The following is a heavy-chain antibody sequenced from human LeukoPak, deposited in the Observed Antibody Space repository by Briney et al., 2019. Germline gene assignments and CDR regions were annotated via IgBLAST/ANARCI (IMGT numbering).Heavy chain of an antibody. CDR3: TSVGFGPYYFDN. J-gene: IGHJ4*02. Sequence: GGSLRLSCAVSEFPFSKAWMSWVRQAPGKGLEWVGRIKSKTDGGTTDYAAPVKGRFTISRDDSKNTLYLQMNSLKTEDTAVYYCTSVGFGPYYFDNWGQGSLVTVSS. D-gene: IGHD3-10*01. V-gene: IGHV3-15*01. CDR1: EFPFSKAW. CDR2: IKSKTDGGTT.